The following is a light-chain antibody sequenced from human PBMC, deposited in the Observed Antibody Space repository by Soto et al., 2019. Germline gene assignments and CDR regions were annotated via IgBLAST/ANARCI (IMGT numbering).Light chain of an antibody. V-gene: IGLV2-14*01. CDR3: SSYTSSSTLYV. J-gene: IGLJ1*01. CDR1: SSDVGGYTY. CDR2: EVN. Sequence: QSVLTQPASVSGSPRQSITISCIGASSDVGGYTYVSWYQRHPGKAPKLMIYEVNNRPSGVSNRFSGSKSGNTASLTISGLQAEDEADYYCSSYTSSSTLYVFGTGTKVTVL.